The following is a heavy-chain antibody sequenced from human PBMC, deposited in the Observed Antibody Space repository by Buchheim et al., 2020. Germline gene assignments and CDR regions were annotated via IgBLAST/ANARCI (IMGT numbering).Heavy chain of an antibody. V-gene: IGHV3-11*05. J-gene: IGHJ5*02. D-gene: IGHD6-19*01. CDR3: AKDAMDKTVAGTGGWFDP. CDR1: GFTFSDYY. Sequence: QVQLVESGGGLVKPGGSLRLSCAASGFTFSDYYMSWIRQAPGKGLEWVSYISSSSSYTNYADSVKGRFTISRDNAKNSLYLQMNSLRAEDTAVYYCAKDAMDKTVAGTGGWFDPWGQGTL. CDR2: ISSSSSYT.